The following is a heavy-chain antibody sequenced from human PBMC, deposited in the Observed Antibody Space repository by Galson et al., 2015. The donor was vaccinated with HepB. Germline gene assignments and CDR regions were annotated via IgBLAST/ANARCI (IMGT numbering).Heavy chain of an antibody. V-gene: IGHV3-33*01. CDR3: ATYPGDSSPYYYYGMDV. D-gene: IGHD6-13*01. CDR2: IWYDGSNK. Sequence: SLRLSCAASGFTFRSYGMHWVRQAPGKGLEWVAVIWYDGSNKYYADSVKGRFTISRDNSKNTLYLQMNSLRAEDTAVYYCATYPGDSSPYYYYGMDVWGQGTTVTVPS. CDR1: GFTFRSYG. J-gene: IGHJ6*02.